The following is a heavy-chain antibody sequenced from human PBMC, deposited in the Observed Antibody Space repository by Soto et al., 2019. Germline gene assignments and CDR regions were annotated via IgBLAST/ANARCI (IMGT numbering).Heavy chain of an antibody. V-gene: IGHV3-23*01. CDR1: GFSFSNYA. CDR3: AKKDPTVAHDY. J-gene: IGHJ4*02. CDR2: ISGSGGST. D-gene: IGHD6-19*01. Sequence: EVQLLESGGGLVQPGGSLGLSCAASGFSFSNYAMSWVRQAPGKGLEWISTISGSGGSTYYADSVKGRFTISRDNSKNTLHLQMSRLRGEDTALYYCAKKDPTVAHDYWGQGTLVTVSS.